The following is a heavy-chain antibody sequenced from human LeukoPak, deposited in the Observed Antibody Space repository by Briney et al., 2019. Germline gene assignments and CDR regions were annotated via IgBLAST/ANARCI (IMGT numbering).Heavy chain of an antibody. D-gene: IGHD2-15*01. CDR1: GGSIRSYY. Sequence: SETLSLTCTVSGGSIRSYYWSWIRQPPGKGLEWIGYIYYSGSTNYNPSLKSRVTISVDTSKNQFSLKLSSVTAADTAVYYCARAVVVAATQTLWFDPWGQGTLVTVSS. CDR2: IYYSGST. J-gene: IGHJ5*02. CDR3: ARAVVVAATQTLWFDP. V-gene: IGHV4-59*01.